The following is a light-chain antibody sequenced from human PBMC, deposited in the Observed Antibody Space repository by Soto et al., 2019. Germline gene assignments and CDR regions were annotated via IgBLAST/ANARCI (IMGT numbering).Light chain of an antibody. J-gene: IGLJ2*01. V-gene: IGLV2-14*01. CDR2: DVN. CDR1: SSDVGGYNY. Sequence: QSVLTQPASVSGSPGQSITISCTGTSSDVGGYNYVSWYQQHPGKAPKLMIYDVNSRPSGVSNRFSGSKSGNTASLTISGLQPEDEADYYCSSHTSGTTLVVFGGGTQLTVL. CDR3: SSHTSGTTLVV.